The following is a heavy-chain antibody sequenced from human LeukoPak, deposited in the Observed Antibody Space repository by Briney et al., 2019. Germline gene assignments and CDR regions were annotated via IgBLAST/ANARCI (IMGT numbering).Heavy chain of an antibody. CDR1: GFTFSDYY. V-gene: IGHV3-11*01. CDR2: ISSSGSAI. Sequence: GGSLRLSCAASGFTFSDYYMSWIRQAPGKGLEWVSYISSSGSAIYYADSVKGRFTISRDNAKNSLYLQMNSLRAEDTAVYYCARETSNPDAFDIWGQGTMVTVSS. CDR3: ARETSNPDAFDI. J-gene: IGHJ3*02.